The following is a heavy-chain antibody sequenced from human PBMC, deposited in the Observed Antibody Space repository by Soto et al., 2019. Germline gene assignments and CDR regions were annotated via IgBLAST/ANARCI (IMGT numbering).Heavy chain of an antibody. V-gene: IGHV4-34*01. CDR3: ATFADSSSSSVDY. J-gene: IGHJ4*02. Sequence: SETLSLTCAVYVGSFSGYYWSWIRQPPGKGLEWIGEINHSGSTNYNPSLKSRVTISVDTSKNQFSLKLSSVTAADTAVYYCATFADSSSSSVDYWGQGTLVTVSS. CDR2: INHSGST. CDR1: VGSFSGYY. D-gene: IGHD6-6*01.